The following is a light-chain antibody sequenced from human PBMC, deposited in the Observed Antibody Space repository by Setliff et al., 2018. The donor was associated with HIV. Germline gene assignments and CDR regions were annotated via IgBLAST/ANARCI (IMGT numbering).Light chain of an antibody. Sequence: ALTQPASVSGSPGQSITISCTGSSSDVGGYDYVSWYQQHPGKAPKVIIYEVNKRPSGVSNRFSASKSGNTASLTISGLQAEDEAEYYCCSYAGASIQYIFGVGTKVTVL. CDR3: CSYAGASIQYI. V-gene: IGLV2-23*02. CDR2: EVN. CDR1: SSDVGGYDY. J-gene: IGLJ1*01.